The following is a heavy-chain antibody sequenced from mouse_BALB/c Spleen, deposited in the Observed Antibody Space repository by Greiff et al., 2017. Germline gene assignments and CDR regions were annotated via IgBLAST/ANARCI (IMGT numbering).Heavy chain of an antibody. V-gene: IGHV5-12-1*01. CDR1: GFAFSSYD. CDR3: ARQFYGNFFDY. J-gene: IGHJ2*01. D-gene: IGHD2-1*01. Sequence: EVQVVESGGGLVKPGGSLKLSCAASGFAFSSYDMSWVRQTPEKRLEWVAYISSGGGSTYYPDTVKGRFTISRDNAKNTLYLQMSSLKSEDTAMYYCARQFYGNFFDYWGQGTTLTVSS. CDR2: ISSGGGST.